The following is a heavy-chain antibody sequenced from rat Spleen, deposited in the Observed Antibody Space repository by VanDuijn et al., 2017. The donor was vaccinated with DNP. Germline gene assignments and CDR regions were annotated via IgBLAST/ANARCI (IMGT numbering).Heavy chain of an antibody. CDR2: ISYDDNST. J-gene: IGHJ2*01. CDR1: GFTFSDYN. V-gene: IGHV5-7*01. Sequence: EVQLVESGGGLVQPGRSLRLSCAASGFTFSDYNMAWVRQAPKKGLEWVATISYDDNSTYYRDSVKGRFTVSRDNVRSTLYLQMDSLRSEDTATYYCARPDYWGQGVMVTVSS. CDR3: ARPDY.